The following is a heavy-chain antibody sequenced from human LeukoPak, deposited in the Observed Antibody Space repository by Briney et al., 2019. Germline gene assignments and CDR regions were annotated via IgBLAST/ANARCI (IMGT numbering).Heavy chain of an antibody. CDR3: ASYPTNWSDY. Sequence: ASVKVSCKAFGYTFTGYWMHWVRQAPGQGLEWMGWMNPNSGATNYAQKFQGRVTMTRDTSSSTAYMELSRLTSDDTAVYYCASYPTNWSDYWGQGTLVTVSS. J-gene: IGHJ4*02. D-gene: IGHD3-3*01. V-gene: IGHV1-2*02. CDR2: MNPNSGAT. CDR1: GYTFTGYW.